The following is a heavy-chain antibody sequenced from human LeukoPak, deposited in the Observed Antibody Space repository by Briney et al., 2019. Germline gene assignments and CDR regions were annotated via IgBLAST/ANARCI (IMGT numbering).Heavy chain of an antibody. CDR2: IYNGVNT. D-gene: IGHD1-26*01. Sequence: SETLSLTCTVSGASVSSASYWTWIRQPPGKEVECIAHIYNGVNTSYNPSLKSRVTISVDTSKNQFSLRLNSVTAADTAVYYCARSRAFNSGAFDPWGQGSLVTVSS. CDR3: ARSRAFNSGAFDP. V-gene: IGHV4-61*01. J-gene: IGHJ5*02. CDR1: GASVSSASY.